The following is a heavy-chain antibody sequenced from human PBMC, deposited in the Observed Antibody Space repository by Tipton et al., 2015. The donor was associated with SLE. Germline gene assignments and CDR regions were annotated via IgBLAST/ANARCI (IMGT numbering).Heavy chain of an antibody. CDR2: IYYSGST. CDR3: ARLRTGDTRGVADY. D-gene: IGHD7-27*01. Sequence: TLSLTCTVSGGSISSSSYYWGWIRQPPGKGLEWIGSIYYSGSTYYNPSLKSRVTISVDTSKNQFSLKLSSVTAADTAVYYCARLRTGDTRGVADYWGQGTLVTVSS. J-gene: IGHJ4*02. V-gene: IGHV4-39*07. CDR1: GGSISSSSYY.